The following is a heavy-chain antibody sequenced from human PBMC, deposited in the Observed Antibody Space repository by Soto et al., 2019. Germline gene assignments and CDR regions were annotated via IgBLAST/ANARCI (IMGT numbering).Heavy chain of an antibody. J-gene: IGHJ5*02. V-gene: IGHV3-23*01. CDR1: GFTFSSYA. CDR2: ISGSGGST. Sequence: EVQLLESGGGLVQPGGSLRLSCAASGFTFSSYAMSWVRQAPGKGLEWVSAISGSGGSTYYADSVKGRFTISRDNSKNPLYLQTKGLRAEGTAVYYCATGRYFDWLWLDAGCDPWGQGTLVTVYS. CDR3: ATGRYFDWLWLDAGCDP. D-gene: IGHD3-9*01.